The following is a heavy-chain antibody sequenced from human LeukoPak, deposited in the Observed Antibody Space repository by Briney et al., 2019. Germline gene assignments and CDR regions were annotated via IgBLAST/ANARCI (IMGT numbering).Heavy chain of an antibody. Sequence: PGGSLRLSCAASGFTVSSNYMSWVRQAPGKGLEWVSVIYSGGSTYYADSVKGRFTISRDNSKNTLYLQMNSLRAEDTAVYYCAGVVTAIPNWFDPWGQGTLVTVSS. V-gene: IGHV3-53*01. D-gene: IGHD2-21*02. CDR1: GFTVSSNY. CDR2: IYSGGST. J-gene: IGHJ5*02. CDR3: AGVVTAIPNWFDP.